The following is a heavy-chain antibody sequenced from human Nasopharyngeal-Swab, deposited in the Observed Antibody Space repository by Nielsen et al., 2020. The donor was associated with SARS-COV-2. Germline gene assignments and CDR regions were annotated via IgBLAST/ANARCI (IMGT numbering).Heavy chain of an antibody. CDR3: ARGDILTPYYYMDV. CDR2: VYYSGST. Sequence: SETLSLTCTVSGGSISSYYWNWVRQPPGKGLEWIAYVYYSGSTKYNPSPKSRVTISVDRAKNQVSLKLTSVTAADPAVYYCARGDILTPYYYMDVWGRGTTVAVSS. V-gene: IGHV4-59*01. D-gene: IGHD3-9*01. CDR1: GGSISSYY. J-gene: IGHJ6*03.